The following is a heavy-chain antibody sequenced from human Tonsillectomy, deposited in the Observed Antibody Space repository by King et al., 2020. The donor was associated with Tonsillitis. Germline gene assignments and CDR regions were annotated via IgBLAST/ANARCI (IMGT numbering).Heavy chain of an antibody. CDR3: ARDGSASSWYLDV. V-gene: IGHV3-33*08. D-gene: IGHD6-13*01. CDR1: GFTFSSYG. Sequence: VQLVESGGGVVQPGRSLRLSCAPSGFTFSSYGMHWVRQAPGKGLEWVAVIWFDGSNKYYADSVKGRFTISRDNSKNTLYLQMNSLRAEDTAVYFCARDGSASSWYLDVWGKGTTVTVSS. CDR2: IWFDGSNK. J-gene: IGHJ6*03.